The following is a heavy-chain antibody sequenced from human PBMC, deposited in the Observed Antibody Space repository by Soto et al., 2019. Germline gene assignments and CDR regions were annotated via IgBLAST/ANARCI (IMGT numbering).Heavy chain of an antibody. CDR3: AREDDSSGYYYSNYCYYGMDV. Sequence: GASVKVSCKASGGTFSSYAISWVRQAPGQGLEWMGGIIPIFGTANYAQKFQGRVTITADESTSTAYMELSSLRSEDTAVYYCAREDDSSGYYYSNYCYYGMDVWGQGTTVTVSS. J-gene: IGHJ6*02. V-gene: IGHV1-69*13. CDR1: GGTFSSYA. CDR2: IIPIFGTA. D-gene: IGHD3-22*01.